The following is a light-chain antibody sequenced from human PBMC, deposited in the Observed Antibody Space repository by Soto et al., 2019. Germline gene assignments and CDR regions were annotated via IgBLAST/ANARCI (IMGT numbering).Light chain of an antibody. CDR3: PQYDDLPLT. Sequence: DIQMTQSPSSLSASVGDRVTITCQASQDITKYLNWYQQKPGKAPNLLIYDASKLKTGVPSRFSGSGSGTDFTFTISSLQPKDMATEYCPQYDDLPLTFGPGTKVDF. V-gene: IGKV1-33*01. CDR2: DAS. J-gene: IGKJ3*01. CDR1: QDITKY.